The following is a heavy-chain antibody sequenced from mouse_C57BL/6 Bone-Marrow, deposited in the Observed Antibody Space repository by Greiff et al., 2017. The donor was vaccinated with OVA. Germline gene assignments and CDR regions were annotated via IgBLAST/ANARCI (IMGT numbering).Heavy chain of an antibody. CDR1: GYTFTSYW. J-gene: IGHJ4*01. CDR3: ARGLTTVVAPYYYAMDY. D-gene: IGHD1-1*01. CDR2: IYPGSGST. Sequence: QVQLQQPGAELVKPGASVKMSCKASGYTFTSYWITWVQQRPGQGLEWIGVIYPGSGSTNYNEKFKSKATLTVDTSSSSAYMQLSSLTSEDSAVYYCARGLTTVVAPYYYAMDYWGQGTSVTVSS. V-gene: IGHV1-55*01.